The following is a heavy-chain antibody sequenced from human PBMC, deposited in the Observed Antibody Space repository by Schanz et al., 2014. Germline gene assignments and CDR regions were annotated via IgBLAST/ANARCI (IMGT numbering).Heavy chain of an antibody. D-gene: IGHD2-8*02. Sequence: QVQLVESGGGVVQPGRSLRLSCAASGFMFSSYGMHWVRQAPGKGLVWVARINSVGSNTDYADSVKGRFTISRDNSKNTLYLQMNSLRAEDTAVYYCAKTLFPGGTQTFGNWGRGTLVTVSS. V-gene: IGHV3-NL1*01. CDR1: GFMFSSYG. CDR2: INSVGSNT. CDR3: AKTLFPGGTQTFGN. J-gene: IGHJ4*02.